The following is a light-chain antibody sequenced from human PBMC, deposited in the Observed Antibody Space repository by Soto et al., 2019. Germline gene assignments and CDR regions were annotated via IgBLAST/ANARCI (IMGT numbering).Light chain of an antibody. V-gene: IGKV3-20*01. Sequence: EIVLTQSPGTLSLSPGERATLSCRASQSVSGRYLAWYQQIPGQAPRLLIYGASSRATGIPDRFSGSGSGTAFTLAISRLEPEDFAVYYCQQYGNSPGTFGQGTKLEIK. J-gene: IGKJ2*01. CDR1: QSVSGRY. CDR2: GAS. CDR3: QQYGNSPGT.